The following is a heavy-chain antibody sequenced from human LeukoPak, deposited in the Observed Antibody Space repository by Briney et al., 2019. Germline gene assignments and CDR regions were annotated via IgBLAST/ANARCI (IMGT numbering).Heavy chain of an antibody. D-gene: IGHD4-17*01. CDR3: ARGDYGAAFDY. J-gene: IGHJ4*02. Sequence: QPGGSLRLSCAASGFTFSSYGMNWVRQAPGKGLEWVSYISSSGSTIYYADSVKGRFTISRDNAKNSLYLQMNSLRAEDTAVYYCARGDYGAAFDYWGQGTLVTVSS. CDR2: ISSSGSTI. V-gene: IGHV3-48*03. CDR1: GFTFSSYG.